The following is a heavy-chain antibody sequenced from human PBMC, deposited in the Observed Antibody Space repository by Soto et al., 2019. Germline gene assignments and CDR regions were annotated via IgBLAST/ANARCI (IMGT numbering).Heavy chain of an antibody. J-gene: IGHJ5*02. CDR1: GGSITSGDYY. CDR3: ARGVSSWYKRDMNWFDP. D-gene: IGHD6-13*01. V-gene: IGHV4-30-4*01. Sequence: PSETLSLTCTVSGGSITSGDYYWSWIRQPPGKGLEWIGYIYYSGSTYYNPSLKSRVTISVDTSKNQFSLKLSSVTAADTAVYYCARGVSSWYKRDMNWFDPWGQGTLVTVSS. CDR2: IYYSGST.